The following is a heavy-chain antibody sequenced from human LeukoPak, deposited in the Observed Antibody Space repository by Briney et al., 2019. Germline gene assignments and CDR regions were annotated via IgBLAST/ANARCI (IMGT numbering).Heavy chain of an antibody. Sequence: SETLSLTCTVSGGSISSYYWSWIRQPPGKGLEWIGYIYYSGSTNYNPSLKSRVTISVDTSKNQFSLKLSSVTAADTAVYYCATSSTVHAFDIWGQGTMVTVSS. CDR1: GGSISSYY. J-gene: IGHJ3*02. CDR2: IYYSGST. D-gene: IGHD4-17*01. V-gene: IGHV4-59*01. CDR3: ATSSTVHAFDI.